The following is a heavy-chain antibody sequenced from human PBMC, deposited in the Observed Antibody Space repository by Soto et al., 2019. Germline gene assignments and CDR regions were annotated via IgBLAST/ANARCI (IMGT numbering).Heavy chain of an antibody. D-gene: IGHD3-9*01. J-gene: IGHJ3*02. Sequence: ASVKVSCKASGYTFTSYGISWVRQAPGQGLEWMGWISAYNGNTNYAQKLQGRVTMTTDTSTSTAYMELRSLRSDDTAVYYCARIGLRYFNWLPSEAFDIWGQGTMVTVS. CDR2: ISAYNGNT. V-gene: IGHV1-18*01. CDR3: ARIGLRYFNWLPSEAFDI. CDR1: GYTFTSYG.